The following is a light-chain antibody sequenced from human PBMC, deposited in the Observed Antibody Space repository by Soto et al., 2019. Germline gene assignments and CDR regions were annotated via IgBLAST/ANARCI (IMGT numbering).Light chain of an antibody. Sequence: QSVLTQPASVSGSPGQSITISCTGTSSDVGGYNYVSWSQQHPGKAPKLLISEVSNRPSGVSNRFSGSKSGNTASLTIAGLQAEDEADYYCSSYTSSGTLVFGGGTKVTVL. J-gene: IGLJ2*01. CDR2: EVS. CDR3: SSYTSSGTLV. V-gene: IGLV2-14*03. CDR1: SSDVGGYNY.